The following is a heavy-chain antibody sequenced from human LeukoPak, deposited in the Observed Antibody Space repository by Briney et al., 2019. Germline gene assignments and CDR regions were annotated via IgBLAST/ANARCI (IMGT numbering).Heavy chain of an antibody. CDR3: ARGGPLRYFDWLLYPYFDY. D-gene: IGHD3-9*01. V-gene: IGHV4-39*07. CDR2: IYYSGST. J-gene: IGHJ4*02. CDR1: GGSISSSSYY. Sequence: PSETLSLTCTVSGGSISSSSYYWGWIRQPPGKGLEWIGSIYYSGSTYYNPSLKSRVTISVDTSKNQFSLKLSSVTAADTAVYYCARGGPLRYFDWLLYPYFDYWGQGTLVTVSS.